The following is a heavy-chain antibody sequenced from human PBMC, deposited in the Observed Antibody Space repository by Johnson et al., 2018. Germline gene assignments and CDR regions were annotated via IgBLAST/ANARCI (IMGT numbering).Heavy chain of an antibody. CDR3: AKDQYDSPLRYFQH. CDR1: GFPFDAHA. Sequence: VQLVQSGGGLVQPGRSRRLSCAASGFPFDAHAMHWVRQAPGKGLEWVSGISWNMGSIGYADTVKGRFTISRDNAKNSLYLQMTSLRAEDTALYYCAKDQYDSPLRYFQHWGQGTLVTVSS. CDR2: ISWNMGSI. J-gene: IGHJ1*01. D-gene: IGHD2/OR15-2a*01. V-gene: IGHV3-9*01.